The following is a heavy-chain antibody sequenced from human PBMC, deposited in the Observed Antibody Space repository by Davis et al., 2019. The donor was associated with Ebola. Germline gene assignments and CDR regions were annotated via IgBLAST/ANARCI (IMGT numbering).Heavy chain of an antibody. V-gene: IGHV1-69*13. J-gene: IGHJ4*02. CDR1: GYTFTSYG. CDR3: ARGPPEMATIDY. CDR2: IIPIFGTA. D-gene: IGHD5-24*01. Sequence: SVKVSCKASGYTFTSYGISWVRQAPGQGLEWMGGIIPIFGTANYAQKFQGRVTITADESTSTAYMELSSLRSEDTAVYYCARGPPEMATIDYWGQGTLVTVSS.